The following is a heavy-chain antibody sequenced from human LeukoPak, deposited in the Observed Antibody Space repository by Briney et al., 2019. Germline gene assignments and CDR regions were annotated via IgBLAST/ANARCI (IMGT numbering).Heavy chain of an antibody. CDR3: ARELAYYYCSGYPKAQYAFDI. V-gene: IGHV3-20*04. J-gene: IGHJ3*02. D-gene: IGHD3-22*01. CDR1: GFTLDDYG. CDR2: INWNGGRT. Sequence: GGSLRLSCAACGFTLDDYGMSWVRHAQGKGMEGVCGINWNGGRTVYADSVKGRFTMSRDKDKNYMYKQMNSLRAEDTALYYCARELAYYYCSGYPKAQYAFDIWGQGTMVTVSS.